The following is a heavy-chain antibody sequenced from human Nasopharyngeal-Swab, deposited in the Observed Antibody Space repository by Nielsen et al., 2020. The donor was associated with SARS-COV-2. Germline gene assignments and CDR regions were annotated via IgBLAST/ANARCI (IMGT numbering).Heavy chain of an antibody. D-gene: IGHD3-22*01. CDR3: ARYDDYYDSSGYAY. Sequence: GESPKISCAASGFTFSSYAMSWVRQAPGKGLEWVSVISGSGGSTYYADSVKGRFTISRDNSKNTLYLQMNSLRAEDTAVYYCARYDDYYDSSGYAYWGQGTLVTVSS. V-gene: IGHV3-23*01. J-gene: IGHJ4*02. CDR1: GFTFSSYA. CDR2: ISGSGGST.